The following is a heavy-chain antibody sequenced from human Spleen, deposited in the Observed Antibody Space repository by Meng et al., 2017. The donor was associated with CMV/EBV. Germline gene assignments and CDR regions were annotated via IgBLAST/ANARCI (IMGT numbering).Heavy chain of an antibody. CDR3: ARAPGYRGIVGAPGWFDP. J-gene: IGHJ5*02. V-gene: IGHV3-30-3*01. D-gene: IGHD1-26*01. CDR1: FTFSSYA. Sequence: FTFSSYAMHWVRQAPGKGLEWVAIISYDGNNKYYADSVKGRFTISRDNSKNTLYLQMNSLRAEDTAMYYCARAPGYRGIVGAPGWFDPWGQGTLVTVSS. CDR2: ISYDGNNK.